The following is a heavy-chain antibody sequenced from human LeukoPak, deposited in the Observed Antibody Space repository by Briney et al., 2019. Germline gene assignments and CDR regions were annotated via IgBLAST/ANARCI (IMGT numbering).Heavy chain of an antibody. CDR1: GGSISSSNW. J-gene: IGHJ4*02. D-gene: IGHD6-13*01. V-gene: IGHV4-4*02. CDR3: ARVEFIAAAVTYDY. Sequence: KPSETLSLTCAVSGGSISSSNWWSWVRPPPGKGLEWIGEIYHSGSTNYNPSLKSRVTISVDKSKNQFSLKLSSVTAADTAVYYCARVEFIAAAVTYDYWGQGTLVTVSS. CDR2: IYHSGST.